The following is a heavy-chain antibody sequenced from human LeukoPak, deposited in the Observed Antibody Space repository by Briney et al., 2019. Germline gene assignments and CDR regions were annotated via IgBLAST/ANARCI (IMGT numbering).Heavy chain of an antibody. V-gene: IGHV3-30*03. D-gene: IGHD1-1*01. CDR1: GFTFSSYG. Sequence: GRSLRLSCAASGFTFSSYGMHWVRQAPGKGLEWVAVISYDGSNKYYADSVKGRFTISRDNSKNTLYLQMNSLRAEDTAVYYYARDEETTQDYWGQGTLVTVSS. CDR3: ARDEETTQDY. CDR2: ISYDGSNK. J-gene: IGHJ4*02.